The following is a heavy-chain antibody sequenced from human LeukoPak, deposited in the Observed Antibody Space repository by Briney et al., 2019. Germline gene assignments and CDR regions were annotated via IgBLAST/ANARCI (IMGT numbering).Heavy chain of an antibody. D-gene: IGHD3-3*01. V-gene: IGHV4-59*11. CDR1: GVSINSHY. Sequence: SETLSLTCTVSGVSINSHYWSWIRQPPGKGLEWIGLIYDSGSANYKSSLKSRVTMTVDTSKNQFSLKQNSVSAANTAVYYCARVLQNYYHMDVWGKGTTVTVSS. J-gene: IGHJ6*03. CDR3: ARVLQNYYHMDV. CDR2: IYDSGSA.